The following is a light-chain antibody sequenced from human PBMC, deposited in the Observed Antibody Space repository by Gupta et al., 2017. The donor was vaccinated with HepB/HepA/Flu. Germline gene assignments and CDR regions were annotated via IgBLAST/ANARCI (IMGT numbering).Light chain of an antibody. CDR1: QHIGTY. Sequence: DIQMTQSPSSLSASVGDRVTVSCRTSQHIGTYLNWYQQKPGKAPKLLIYAASILQSGVPSRFSGSGSGTDFTLTISSLQPEDFAVYYCQQSSSCPLTFGQGAKVEVK. CDR2: AAS. V-gene: IGKV1-39*01. CDR3: QQSSSCPLT. J-gene: IGKJ1*01.